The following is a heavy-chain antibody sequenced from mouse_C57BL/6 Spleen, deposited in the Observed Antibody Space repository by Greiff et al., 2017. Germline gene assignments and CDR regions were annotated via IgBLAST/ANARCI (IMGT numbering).Heavy chain of an antibody. J-gene: IGHJ3*01. CDR3: SSNYDWFAY. V-gene: IGHV6-3*01. D-gene: IGHD2-5*01. Sequence: EVQVVESGGGLVQPGGSMKLSCVASGFTFSNYWMNWVRQSPEKGLEWVAQIRLKSDNYATHYAESVKGRFTISRDDSKSSVYLQMNNLRAEDTGIYYCSSNYDWFAYWGQGTLVTVSA. CDR2: IRLKSDNYAT. CDR1: GFTFSNYW.